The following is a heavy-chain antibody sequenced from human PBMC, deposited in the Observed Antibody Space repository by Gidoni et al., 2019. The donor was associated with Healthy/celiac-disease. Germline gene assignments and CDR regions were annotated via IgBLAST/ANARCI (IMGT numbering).Heavy chain of an antibody. CDR2: ISSSSSYI. V-gene: IGHV3-21*01. Sequence: EVQLVESGGGLVKPGGSLRLSCAASGFTFSSYSMNWVRQAPGKGLEWVSSISSSSSYIYYADSVKGRFTISRDNAKNSLYLQMNSLRAEDTAVYYCARDLPGGCSGGSCYPYDAFDIWGQGTMVTVSS. D-gene: IGHD2-15*01. J-gene: IGHJ3*02. CDR3: ARDLPGGCSGGSCYPYDAFDI. CDR1: GFTFSSYS.